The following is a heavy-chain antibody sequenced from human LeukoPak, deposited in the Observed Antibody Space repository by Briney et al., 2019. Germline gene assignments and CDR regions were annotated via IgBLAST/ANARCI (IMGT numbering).Heavy chain of an antibody. V-gene: IGHV1-18*04. Sequence: ASVKVSYKAAGYTFTGYYMHWVRQAPGQELEWMGWISAYNGNTNYAQKLQGRVTMTTDTFTSTAYMELRSLRSDDTAVYYCARVPIWGWLRAVDYYYYYMDVWGKGTTVTVSS. J-gene: IGHJ6*03. CDR1: GYTFTGYY. CDR2: ISAYNGNT. CDR3: ARVPIWGWLRAVDYYYYYMDV. D-gene: IGHD5-12*01.